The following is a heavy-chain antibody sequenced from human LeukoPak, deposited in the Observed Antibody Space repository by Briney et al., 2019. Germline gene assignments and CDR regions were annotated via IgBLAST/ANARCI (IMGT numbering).Heavy chain of an antibody. V-gene: IGHV1-2*02. Sequence: ASVKVSCKASGYTFTGYYMHWVRQAPGQGLERMGWINPNSGGTNYAQKFQGRVTMTRDTSISTAYMELSRLRSDDTAVYYCARDTSSTSRSRFDPWGQGTLVTVSS. CDR1: GYTFTGYY. D-gene: IGHD2-2*01. J-gene: IGHJ5*02. CDR2: INPNSGGT. CDR3: ARDTSSTSRSRFDP.